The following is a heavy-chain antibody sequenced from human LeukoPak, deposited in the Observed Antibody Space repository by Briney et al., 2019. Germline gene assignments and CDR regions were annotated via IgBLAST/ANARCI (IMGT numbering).Heavy chain of an antibody. CDR1: GGSINGYY. CDR3: ARGAVAGTKYNWFDP. V-gene: IGHV4-4*07. Sequence: NPSETLSLTCTVSGGSINGYYWSWIRQPAGKRLVWLGRVYPSGSTNYNPSLKRRVTLSVDTSKNQFSLKVTSVTAADTAVYYCARGAVAGTKYNWFDPWGQGTLVTVSS. D-gene: IGHD6-19*01. J-gene: IGHJ5*02. CDR2: VYPSGST.